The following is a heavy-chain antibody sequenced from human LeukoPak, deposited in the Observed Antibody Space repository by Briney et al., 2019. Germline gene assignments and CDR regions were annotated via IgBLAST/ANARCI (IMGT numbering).Heavy chain of an antibody. CDR2: INPDTGGT. V-gene: IGHV1-2*02. CDR3: ARSPYDSGSYVSAP. J-gene: IGHJ5*02. D-gene: IGHD3-10*01. CDR1: GSFTGEY. Sequence: ASVKVSCKASGSFTGEYVHWVRPAPGQGLKWPGWINPDTGGTNFAQEFQGRVTMAGDTSISTAYMELSRLTSDDTAVYYCARSPYDSGSYVSAPWGQGTQVTVSS.